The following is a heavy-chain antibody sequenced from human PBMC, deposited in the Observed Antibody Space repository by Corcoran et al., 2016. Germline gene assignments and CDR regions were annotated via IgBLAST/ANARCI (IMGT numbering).Heavy chain of an antibody. Sequence: QVQLGQSGAEVKKPGASVKVSCKASGYNFTGYYIHWVRQAPGQGLEWRGWINPNSGGTNYAQKFQGRVTMTRDTSISTAYMELSRLVSDDTAVYYCGRGVLLGFGELSGYWGQGTLVTVSS. CDR1: GYNFTGYY. CDR2: INPNSGGT. CDR3: GRGVLLGFGELSGY. J-gene: IGHJ4*02. D-gene: IGHD3-10*01. V-gene: IGHV1-2*02.